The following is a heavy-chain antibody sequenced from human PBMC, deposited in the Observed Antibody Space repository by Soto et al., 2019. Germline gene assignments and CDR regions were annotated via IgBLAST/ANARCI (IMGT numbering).Heavy chain of an antibody. J-gene: IGHJ6*02. CDR2: IYHSGST. D-gene: IGHD1-26*01. Sequence: SETLSPTCGGSGYSISSGYYWGWRRQPPGKGLEWIGSIYHSGSTYYNPALKSRVTISVETSNNQFSLKLSSVTAADTAVYYCERDKSEGGSYRAFYYYYYGMDVWGQRTTVTVSS. CDR1: GYSISSGYY. V-gene: IGHV4-38-2*02. CDR3: ERDKSEGGSYRAFYYYYYGMDV.